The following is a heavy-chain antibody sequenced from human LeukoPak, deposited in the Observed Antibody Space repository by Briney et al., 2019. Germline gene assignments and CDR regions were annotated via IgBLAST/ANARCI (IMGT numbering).Heavy chain of an antibody. D-gene: IGHD3-3*01. CDR3: AKASSGYPSSANNWFDP. Sequence: GRSLRLSCAASGFTFDDYAMHWVRQAPGKGLEWVSGISWDSGSIGYADSVKGRFTISRDNAKNSLYLQMNSLRAEDTALYYCAKASSGYPSSANNWFDPWGQGTLVTVSS. J-gene: IGHJ5*02. CDR2: ISWDSGSI. CDR1: GFTFDDYA. V-gene: IGHV3-9*01.